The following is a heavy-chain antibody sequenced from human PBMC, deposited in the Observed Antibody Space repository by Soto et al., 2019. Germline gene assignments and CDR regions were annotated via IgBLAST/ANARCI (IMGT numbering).Heavy chain of an antibody. CDR3: ARNDPRKKVPGSGMDV. V-gene: IGHV1-69*02. CDR2: IIPILGIA. Sequence: GASVKVSCKASGGTFSSYTISWVRQAPGQGLEWMGRIIPILGIANYAQKFQGRVTITADKSTSTAYMELSSLRSEDTAVYYCARNDPRKKVPGSGMDVWGQGTTVTVSS. J-gene: IGHJ6*02. CDR1: GGTFSSYT. D-gene: IGHD1-1*01.